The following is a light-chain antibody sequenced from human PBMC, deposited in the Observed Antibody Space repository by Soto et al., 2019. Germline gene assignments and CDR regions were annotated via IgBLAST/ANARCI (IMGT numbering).Light chain of an antibody. Sequence: DIQMTQSPSSLSASVGDRVTITCQASQDISTYLNWYQQRPGKAPKLLIYDATNLEKGVPSRFSGSGSGTDFTLTISSLQPEDFATYYCQQSYDTPWTFGQGTKVDIK. CDR2: DAT. V-gene: IGKV1-39*01. J-gene: IGKJ1*01. CDR1: QDISTY. CDR3: QQSYDTPWT.